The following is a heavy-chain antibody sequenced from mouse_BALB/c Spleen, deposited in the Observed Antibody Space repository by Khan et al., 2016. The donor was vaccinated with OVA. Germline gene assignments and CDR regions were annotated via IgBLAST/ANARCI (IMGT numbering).Heavy chain of an antibody. CDR1: GYTFTDYY. V-gene: IGHV1-77*01. CDR2: ISPGSGDT. D-gene: IGHD1-1*01. CDR3: ARSTYVCYTFAY. Sequence: VQLQESGAELARPGASVKLSCKASGYTFTDYYINWVKQRTGQGLEWIGEISPGSGDTYYNEKFKGKATLTADKSSTTAYMQLSSLTSEDPAVSFCARSTYVCYTFAYWVQGTLVTVSA. J-gene: IGHJ3*01.